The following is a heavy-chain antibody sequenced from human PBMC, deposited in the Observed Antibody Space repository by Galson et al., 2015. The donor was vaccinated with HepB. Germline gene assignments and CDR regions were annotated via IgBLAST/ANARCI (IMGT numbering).Heavy chain of an antibody. CDR2: IDPSDSYT. CDR1: GYSFTSYW. Sequence: QSGAEVKKPGESLKISCKGSGYSFTSYWISWVRQMPGKGLEWMGRIDPSDSYTNYSPSFQGHVTISADKSISTAYLQWSSLKASDTAMYYCARGEWSEYSSSWYRIDYWGQGTLVTVSS. CDR3: ARGEWSEYSSSWYRIDY. D-gene: IGHD6-13*01. J-gene: IGHJ4*02. V-gene: IGHV5-10-1*01.